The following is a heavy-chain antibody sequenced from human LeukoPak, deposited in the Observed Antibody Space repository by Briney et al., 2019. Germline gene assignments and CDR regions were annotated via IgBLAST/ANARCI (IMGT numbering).Heavy chain of an antibody. V-gene: IGHV4-59*12. CDR3: ARGASSGWLFDY. D-gene: IGHD6-19*01. Sequence: SETLSLTCTVSGGSISSYYWSWIRQPPGKGLEWIGYIYYSGSTNYNPSLKSRVTISVDTSKNQFSLKLSSVTAADTAVYYCARGASSGWLFDYWGQGTLVTVSS. CDR1: GGSISSYY. CDR2: IYYSGST. J-gene: IGHJ4*02.